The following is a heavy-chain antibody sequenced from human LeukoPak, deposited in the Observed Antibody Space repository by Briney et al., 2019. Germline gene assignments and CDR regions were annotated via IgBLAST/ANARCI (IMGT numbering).Heavy chain of an antibody. CDR3: AREGTSGGLNWLDP. CDR2: IYTSGST. CDR1: GGSISSYY. D-gene: IGHD3-10*01. J-gene: IGHJ5*02. V-gene: IGHV4-4*07. Sequence: SETLSLACTVSGGSISSYYWSWIRPPAGKGLEWIGRIYTSGSTNYNPSLKSRVTMSVDTPKNQFSLRLSSVNAADTAVYFCAREGTSGGLNWLDPWGQGTLVTVSS.